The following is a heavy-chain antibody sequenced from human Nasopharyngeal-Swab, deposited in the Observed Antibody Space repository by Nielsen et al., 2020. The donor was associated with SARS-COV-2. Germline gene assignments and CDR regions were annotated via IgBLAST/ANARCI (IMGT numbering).Heavy chain of an antibody. CDR3: ARESYSWSWYGPDY. D-gene: IGHD1-26*01. V-gene: IGHV3-74*03. Sequence: GESPKISCTVSGFNFTEYWMHWLRQSPGKGPVWLSRIDNEGSSTTYADSVRGRFTICRDNARNTLFLQLHSLRAEDTSDYYCARESYSWSWYGPDYWGQGTQATVSS. CDR2: IDNEGSST. CDR1: GFNFTEYW. J-gene: IGHJ4*02.